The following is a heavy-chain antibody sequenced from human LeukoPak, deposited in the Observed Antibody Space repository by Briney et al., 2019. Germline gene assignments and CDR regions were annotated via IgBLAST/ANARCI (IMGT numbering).Heavy chain of an antibody. V-gene: IGHV4-59*12. D-gene: IGHD2-8*01. CDR3: AREGYCTNGVCP. CDR2: ISYSGST. CDR1: GGSISGYY. Sequence: SETLSLTCTVSGGSISGYYWSWIRQPPGKGLEWVGYISYSGSTYYNPSLKSRVTISVDTSKNQFSLKLSSVTAADTAVYYCAREGYCTNGVCPWGQGTLVTVSS. J-gene: IGHJ5*02.